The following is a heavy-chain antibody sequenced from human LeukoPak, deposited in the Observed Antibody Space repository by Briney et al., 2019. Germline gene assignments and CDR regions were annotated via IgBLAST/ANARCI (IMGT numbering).Heavy chain of an antibody. V-gene: IGHV4-59*01. Sequence: SETLSLTCTVSGGSISSYYWSWIRQPPGKGLEWIGYIYYSGSATYNPSLKSRVTISLNTSKNQFSLKLSSVTAADTAVYYCASQSAGYDFWSGYRYWGQGTLVTVSS. D-gene: IGHD3-3*01. CDR1: GGSISSYY. CDR3: ASQSAGYDFWSGYRY. CDR2: IYYSGSA. J-gene: IGHJ4*02.